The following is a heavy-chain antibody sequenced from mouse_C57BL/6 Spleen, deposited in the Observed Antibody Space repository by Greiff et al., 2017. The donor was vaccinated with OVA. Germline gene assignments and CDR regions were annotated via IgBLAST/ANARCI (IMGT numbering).Heavy chain of an antibody. D-gene: IGHD1-1*01. CDR1: GYTFTSYW. V-gene: IGHV1-55*01. J-gene: IGHJ1*03. CDR2: IYPGSGST. Sequence: QVQLQQSGAELVKPGASVKMSCKASGYTFTSYWITWVKQRPGQGLEWIGDIYPGSGSTNYNEKFKSKATLTVDTSSSTAYMQLSSLTSEDSAVYYCARRSSSTGYFDVWGTGTTVTVSS. CDR3: ARRSSSTGYFDV.